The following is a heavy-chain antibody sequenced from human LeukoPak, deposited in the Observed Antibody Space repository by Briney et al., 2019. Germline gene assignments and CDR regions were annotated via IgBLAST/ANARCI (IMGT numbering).Heavy chain of an antibody. Sequence: GGSLRLSCAASGFTFSTHEMNWVRQAPGKGLEWVSYITRSGTTIYYADSVKGRFTISGDNAKNSLYLQMNSLRDEDTAVYYCARGGNIGYDYNAFDIWGQGTMVTVSS. J-gene: IGHJ3*02. CDR2: ITRSGTTI. CDR3: ARGGNIGYDYNAFDI. D-gene: IGHD3-22*01. CDR1: GFTFSTHE. V-gene: IGHV3-48*03.